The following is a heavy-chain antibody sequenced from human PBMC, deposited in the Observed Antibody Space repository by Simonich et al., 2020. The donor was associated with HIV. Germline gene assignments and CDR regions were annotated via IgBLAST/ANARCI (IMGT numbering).Heavy chain of an antibody. D-gene: IGHD3-16*01. J-gene: IGHJ4*02. CDR1: RFTFSYYG. CDR3: ARESWGFDY. Sequence: QVQLVESGGGVVQPGRSLRLSCAASRFTFSYYGMHWVRQAPGKGLEWGAVISYDGSDKYYADSVKGRFTISRDNSKNTVYLQMKSLRAEDTAVYYCARESWGFDYWGQGTLVTVSS. CDR2: ISYDGSDK. V-gene: IGHV3-30*19.